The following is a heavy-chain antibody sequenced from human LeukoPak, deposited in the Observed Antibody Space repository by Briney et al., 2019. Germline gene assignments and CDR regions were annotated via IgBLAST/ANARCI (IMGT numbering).Heavy chain of an antibody. J-gene: IGHJ3*02. D-gene: IGHD3-9*01. CDR3: ARRPYDILTGYFDAFDI. V-gene: IGHV4-30-2*01. CDR1: GGSISSGGYY. Sequence: SETLSLTCTVSGGSISSGGYYWSWIRQPPGKGLEWIGYIYHSGSTYYNPSLKSRVTISVDRSKNQFSLKLSSVTAADTAVYYCARRPYDILTGYFDAFDIWGQGTMVTVSS. CDR2: IYHSGST.